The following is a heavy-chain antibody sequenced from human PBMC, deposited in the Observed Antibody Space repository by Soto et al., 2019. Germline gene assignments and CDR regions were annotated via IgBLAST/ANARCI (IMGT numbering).Heavy chain of an antibody. D-gene: IGHD4-17*01. Sequence: SETLSLTCTVSGGSISSYYWSWIRQPPGKGLEWIGYIYYSGSTNYNPSLKSRVTISVDTSKNQFSLKLSSVTAADTAVYYCARRYGDAFDFWGQGTLVTVS. J-gene: IGHJ4*02. CDR2: IYYSGST. CDR3: ARRYGDAFDF. CDR1: GGSISSYY. V-gene: IGHV4-59*08.